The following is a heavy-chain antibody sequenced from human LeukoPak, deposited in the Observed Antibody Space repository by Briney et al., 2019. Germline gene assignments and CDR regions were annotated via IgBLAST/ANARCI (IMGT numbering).Heavy chain of an antibody. CDR2: IYHSGST. J-gene: IGHJ6*02. Sequence: SETLSLTCAVSGGSISSGGYSWSWIRQPPGKGLEWIGYIYHSGSTYYNPSLKSRVTISVDRSKNQFSLKLSSVTAADTAVYYCARGRKYWYRTYGMDVWGQGTTVTVSS. V-gene: IGHV4-30-2*01. D-gene: IGHD2-15*01. CDR3: ARGRKYWYRTYGMDV. CDR1: GGSISSGGYS.